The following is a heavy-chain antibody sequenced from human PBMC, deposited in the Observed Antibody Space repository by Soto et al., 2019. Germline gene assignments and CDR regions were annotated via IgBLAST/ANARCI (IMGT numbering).Heavy chain of an antibody. V-gene: IGHV1-18*01. CDR2: ISAYNGNT. CDR3: ARDQRIVEVDWARNWLDC. CDR1: DYSFTSYG. D-gene: IGHD3-22*01. Sequence: QVQLVQSGNEVKKPGASVKVSCKASDYSFTSYGVSWVRQAPGQGLEWMGWISAYNGNTHYAQKFQGRVTMTTDTSTSTAYMELRSLRFDDTAMYYCARDQRIVEVDWARNWLDCWGQGTLVTVSS. J-gene: IGHJ5*01.